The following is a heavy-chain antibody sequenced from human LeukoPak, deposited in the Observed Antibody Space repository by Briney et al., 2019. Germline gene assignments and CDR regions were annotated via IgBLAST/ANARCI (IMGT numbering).Heavy chain of an antibody. CDR2: ISSGSTFI. CDR1: GFTFNNYG. Sequence: GGSLRLSCAASGFTFNNYGMNWVRQAPGKGLEWVSSISSGSTFIYYADSLKGRFTISRDNAKNSLYLQMNSLRAEDTAVYYCAKDFYGSGSYNDYWGQGTLVTVSS. J-gene: IGHJ4*02. CDR3: AKDFYGSGSYNDY. D-gene: IGHD3-10*01. V-gene: IGHV3-21*01.